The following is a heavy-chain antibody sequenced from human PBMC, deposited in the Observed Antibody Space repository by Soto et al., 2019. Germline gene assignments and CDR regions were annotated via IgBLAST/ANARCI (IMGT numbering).Heavy chain of an antibody. J-gene: IGHJ4*02. CDR1: GGSISSSSYY. Sequence: SETLSLTCTVSGGSISSSSYYWGWIRQPPGKGLEWIGSIYYSGSTYYNPSLKSRVTISVDTSKNQFSLKLSSVTAADTAVYYCASSDYYDSSGFRIPFDYWGQGTLVTVSS. D-gene: IGHD3-22*01. V-gene: IGHV4-39*01. CDR3: ASSDYYDSSGFRIPFDY. CDR2: IYYSGST.